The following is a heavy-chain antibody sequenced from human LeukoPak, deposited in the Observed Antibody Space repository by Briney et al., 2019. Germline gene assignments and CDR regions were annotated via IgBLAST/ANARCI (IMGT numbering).Heavy chain of an antibody. J-gene: IGHJ3*02. D-gene: IGHD7-27*01. CDR3: ARDGIANWGSPTGYDAFDI. CDR1: GGTFSSYA. V-gene: IGHV1-69*05. CDR2: IIPIFGTA. Sequence: SVKVSCKASGGTFSSYAISRVRQAPGQGLEWMGRIIPIFGTANYAQKFQGRVTITTDESTSTAYMELSSLRSEDTAVYYCARDGIANWGSPTGYDAFDIWGQGTMVTVSS.